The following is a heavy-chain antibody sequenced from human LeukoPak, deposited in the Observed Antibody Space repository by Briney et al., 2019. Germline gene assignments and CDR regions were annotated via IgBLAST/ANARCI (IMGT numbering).Heavy chain of an antibody. D-gene: IGHD2-2*02. CDR2: ISAYNGNT. CDR1: GYAFTSYG. J-gene: IGHJ5*02. CDR3: ARVGGYCSSTSCYKWFDP. V-gene: IGHV1-18*04. Sequence: ASVKVSCKASGYAFTSYGISRVRQAPGQGLEWMGWISAYNGNTNYAQKLQGRVTMTTDTSTSTAYMELRSLRSDDTAVYYCARVGGYCSSTSCYKWFDPWGQGTLVTVSS.